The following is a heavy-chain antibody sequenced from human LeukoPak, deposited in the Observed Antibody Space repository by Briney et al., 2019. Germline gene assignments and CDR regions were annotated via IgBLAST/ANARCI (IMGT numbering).Heavy chain of an antibody. CDR2: FDPEDGET. V-gene: IGHV1-24*01. J-gene: IGHJ4*02. Sequence: GASVKVSCKASGGTFSSYAISWVRQAPGKGLEWMGGFDPEDGETIYAQKFQGRVTMTEDTSTDTAYMELSSLRSEDTAVYYCATVHQGRFLECYFDYWGQGTLVTVSS. CDR1: GGTFSSYA. CDR3: ATVHQGRFLECYFDY. D-gene: IGHD3-3*01.